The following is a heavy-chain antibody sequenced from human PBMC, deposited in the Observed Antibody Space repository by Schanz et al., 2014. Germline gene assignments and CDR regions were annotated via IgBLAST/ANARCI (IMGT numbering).Heavy chain of an antibody. Sequence: EVQLLESGGGLVQPGGSLRLSCSASTFTFDHYAMTWVRQAPGKGLEWVAAVSSRSDEIKYADSVRGRFTISRDNAKNSLYLQMNGLRAEDTAVYYCARKVVATIGGYYDNWGQGTLVIVSS. V-gene: IGHV3-23*05. D-gene: IGHD5-12*01. CDR3: ARKVVATIGGYYDN. CDR1: TFTFDHYA. CDR2: VSSRSDEI. J-gene: IGHJ4*02.